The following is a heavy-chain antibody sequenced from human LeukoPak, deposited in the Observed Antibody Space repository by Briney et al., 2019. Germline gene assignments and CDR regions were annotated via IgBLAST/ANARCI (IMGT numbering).Heavy chain of an antibody. CDR2: INHSGST. CDR1: GGSFSGYY. J-gene: IGHJ4*02. V-gene: IGHV4-34*01. CDR3: ARLGRYSSGWTADY. D-gene: IGHD6-19*01. Sequence: SETLSLTCAVYGGSFSGYYWSWIRQPPGKGLEWIGEINHSGSTNYNPSLKSRVTISVDTSKNQFSLKLSSVTAADTAVYYCARLGRYSSGWTADYWGQGTLVTVSS.